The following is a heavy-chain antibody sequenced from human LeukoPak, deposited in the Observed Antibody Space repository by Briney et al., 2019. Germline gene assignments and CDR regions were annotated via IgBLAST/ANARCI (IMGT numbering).Heavy chain of an antibody. CDR1: GFTFSSYA. J-gene: IGHJ4*02. Sequence: GGSLRLSCAASGFTFSSYAMHWVRQAPGKGLEWVANIKEDGSKKNYVDSVKGRFTISRDNAKNSLYLQMTSLRAEDTAMYYCATPLDYRDSSGFHQGGDWGQGTLVTVSS. CDR3: ATPLDYRDSSGFHQGGD. V-gene: IGHV3-7*03. D-gene: IGHD3-22*01. CDR2: IKEDGSKK.